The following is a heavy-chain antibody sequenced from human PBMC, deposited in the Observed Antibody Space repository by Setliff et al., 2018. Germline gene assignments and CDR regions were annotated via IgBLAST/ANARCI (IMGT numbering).Heavy chain of an antibody. J-gene: IGHJ4*02. CDR3: ARDRGGGLYDY. D-gene: IGHD3-16*01. Sequence: GGSLRLSCAASGFSLSILWMSWVRQAPGKGLEWVASIKQDGSDKYYVDSVKGRFTISRDNAKNSLFLQMNSLRAEDTAMYFCARDRGGGLYDYWGQGTLVTVSS. CDR2: IKQDGSDK. V-gene: IGHV3-7*01. CDR1: GFSLSILW.